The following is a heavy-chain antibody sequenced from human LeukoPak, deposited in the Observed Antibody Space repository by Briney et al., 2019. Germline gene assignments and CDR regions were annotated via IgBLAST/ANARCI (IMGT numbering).Heavy chain of an antibody. V-gene: IGHV4-39*07. CDR3: ARGGLVGATFPESWFDP. D-gene: IGHD1-26*01. Sequence: PGGSLRLSCAASGFTFSTFWMSWIRQPPGKGLEWIGTIYYSGSTYYNPSLKSRVTISVDRSKNQFSLKLSSVTAADTAVYYCARGGLVGATFPESWFDPWGQGTLVTVSS. CDR1: GFTFSTFWM. CDR2: IYYSGST. J-gene: IGHJ5*02.